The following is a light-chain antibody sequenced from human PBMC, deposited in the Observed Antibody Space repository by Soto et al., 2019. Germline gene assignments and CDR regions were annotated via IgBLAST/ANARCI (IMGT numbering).Light chain of an antibody. V-gene: IGLV2-14*01. CDR1: SSDVGNYKY. CDR2: EVS. J-gene: IGLJ3*02. CDR3: CSYAGSFTWV. Sequence: QSALTQPASVSGSPGQSITISCTGTSSDVGNYKYVSWYQQHPGKAPKLMIYEVSNRPSGVSNRFSGSKSGNTAPLTISGLQAEDEADYYCCSYAGSFTWVFGGGTKLTVL.